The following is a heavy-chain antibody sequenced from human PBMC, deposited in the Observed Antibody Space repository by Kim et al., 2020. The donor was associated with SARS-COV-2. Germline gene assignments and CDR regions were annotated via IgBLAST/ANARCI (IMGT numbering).Heavy chain of an antibody. CDR2: INPNSGGT. D-gene: IGHD2-15*01. J-gene: IGHJ5*02. Sequence: ASVKVSCKASGYTFTGYYMHWVRQAPGQGLEWMGWINPNSGGTNYAQKFQGRVTMTRDTSISTAYMELSRLRSDDTAVYYCARDGCSGDSCYSTWFDPWGQGTLVTVSS. CDR3: ARDGCSGDSCYSTWFDP. V-gene: IGHV1-2*02. CDR1: GYTFTGYY.